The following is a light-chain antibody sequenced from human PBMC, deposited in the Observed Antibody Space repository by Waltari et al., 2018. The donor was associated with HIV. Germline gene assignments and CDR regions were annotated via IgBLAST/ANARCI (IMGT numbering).Light chain of an antibody. Sequence: QSALTQPRSMSGSPGQSVTISCTGTSSDVGGYNYVSWYQQHPGKAPKLMIFVVNKRPSGVPVRFPGAKAGNTASLTISGLQAEDGADYYGCSYADNYTWVFGGGTKLTVL. V-gene: IGLV2-11*01. CDR1: SSDVGGYNY. CDR3: CSYADNYTWV. CDR2: VVN. J-gene: IGLJ3*02.